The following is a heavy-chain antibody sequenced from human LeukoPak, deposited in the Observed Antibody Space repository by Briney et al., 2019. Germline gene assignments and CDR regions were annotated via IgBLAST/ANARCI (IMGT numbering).Heavy chain of an antibody. CDR2: INHSGST. Sequence: PSETLSLTCAVYGGSFSGYYWIWIRQPPGKGLEWIGEINHSGSTNYNPSLKSRVTISVDTSKNQFSLKLSSVTAADTAVYYCASGSYAVGDYWGQGTLVTVSS. J-gene: IGHJ4*02. D-gene: IGHD2-2*01. CDR1: GGSFSGYY. CDR3: ASGSYAVGDY. V-gene: IGHV4-34*01.